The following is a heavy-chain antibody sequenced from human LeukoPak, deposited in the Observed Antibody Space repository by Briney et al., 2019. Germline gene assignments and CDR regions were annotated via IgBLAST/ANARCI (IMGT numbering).Heavy chain of an antibody. V-gene: IGHV3-53*05. CDR2: IYSGGST. Sequence: GGSLRLSCAASGFTVGSNTMSWVRQAPGKGLEWVSIIYSGGSTSYADSVKGRFTISRDNSKNTLYLQMNSLRLEDTAVYHCAKDHYYGAGTYGMDVWGQGTTVTVSS. CDR1: GFTVGSNT. J-gene: IGHJ6*02. D-gene: IGHD3-10*01. CDR3: AKDHYYGAGTYGMDV.